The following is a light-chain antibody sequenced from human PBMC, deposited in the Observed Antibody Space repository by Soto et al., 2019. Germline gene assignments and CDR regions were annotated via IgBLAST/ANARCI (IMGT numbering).Light chain of an antibody. J-gene: IGLJ1*01. Sequence: LTQPASVFGSPGRSITISCTGTSSDVGGYNFVSWYQQHPGKAPKLMIYEVSNRPSGVSNRFSGSKSGNTASLTISGLQPEDEADYYCSSYTTSSTVVFGTGTKVTVL. CDR3: SSYTTSSTVV. CDR2: EVS. V-gene: IGLV2-14*03. CDR1: SSDVGGYNF.